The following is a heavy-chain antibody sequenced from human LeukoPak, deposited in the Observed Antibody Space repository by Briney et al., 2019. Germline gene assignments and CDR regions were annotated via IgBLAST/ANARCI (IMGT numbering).Heavy chain of an antibody. CDR3: ARDRASGDRYDPMDV. J-gene: IGHJ6*03. Sequence: SQTLSLTCTVSGGSISSGDYYWSWIRQPPGKGLEWIGYIYYSGSTYYNPSLKSRVTISVDTSKNQFSLKLSSVTAADTAVYYCARDRASGDRYDPMDVWGKGTTVTVSS. V-gene: IGHV4-30-4*08. D-gene: IGHD3-3*01. CDR2: IYYSGST. CDR1: GGSISSGDYY.